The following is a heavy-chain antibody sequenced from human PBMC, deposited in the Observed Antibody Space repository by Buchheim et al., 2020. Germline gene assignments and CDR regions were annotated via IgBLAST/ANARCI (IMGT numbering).Heavy chain of an antibody. CDR1: GGSINSSDYY. J-gene: IGHJ5*02. V-gene: IGHV4-30-4*01. CDR3: ARGLSITVTSDWFDP. CDR2: IYYSGTT. Sequence: QVQLQESGPGLVKPSQTLSLTCTVSGGSINSSDYYWNWIRQPPGKGLEWIGYIYYSGTTYYNPSLKRRVTISIDTSKNQFSLRLNSVTAADTALYYCARGLSITVTSDWFDPWGQGIL. D-gene: IGHD4-11*01.